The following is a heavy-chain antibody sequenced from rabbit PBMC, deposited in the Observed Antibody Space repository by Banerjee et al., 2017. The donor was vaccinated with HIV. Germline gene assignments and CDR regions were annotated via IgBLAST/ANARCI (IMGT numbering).Heavy chain of an antibody. CDR2: ISTSSGFT. Sequence: QSLEESGGDLVKPGASLTLTCTASGFTISSSYWICWVRQAPGKGLEWIACISTSSGFTYYASWAKGRFTISKTSSTTVTLQLTSLTAADTATYFCARGVGIGDGYPYYFNLWGPGTLVTVS. V-gene: IGHV1S40*01. CDR1: GFTISSSYW. CDR3: ARGVGIGDGYPYYFNL. J-gene: IGHJ4*01. D-gene: IGHD6-1*01.